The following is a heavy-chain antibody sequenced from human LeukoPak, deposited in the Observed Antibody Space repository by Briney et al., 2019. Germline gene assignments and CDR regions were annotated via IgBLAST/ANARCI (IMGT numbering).Heavy chain of an antibody. J-gene: IGHJ1*01. CDR2: INGDGGMT. V-gene: IGHV3-74*01. D-gene: IGHD1-26*01. CDR1: GSTFSANW. CDR3: VREVGAPGSFQH. Sequence: GGSLRLSCAASGSTFSANWMHWVRQAPGKGLVWVSRINGDGGMTNHAESVKGRFSISRDNADNTLHLQMNSLRGEDTAIYYCVREVGAPGSFQHWGQGALVTVGS.